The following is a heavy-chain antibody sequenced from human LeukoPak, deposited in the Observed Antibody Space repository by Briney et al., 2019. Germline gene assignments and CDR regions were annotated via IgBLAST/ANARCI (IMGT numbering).Heavy chain of an antibody. CDR3: ARHQSIFGVVIIPDWFDP. D-gene: IGHD3-3*01. J-gene: IGHJ5*02. CDR2: IYYSGST. CDR1: GGSISSYY. Sequence: SETLSLTCTVSGGSISSYYWSWIRQPPGKGLEWIGSIYYSGSTYYNPSLKSRVAISVDTSKNQFSLKLSSVTAADTAVYYCARHQSIFGVVIIPDWFDPWGQGTLVTVSS. V-gene: IGHV4-59*05.